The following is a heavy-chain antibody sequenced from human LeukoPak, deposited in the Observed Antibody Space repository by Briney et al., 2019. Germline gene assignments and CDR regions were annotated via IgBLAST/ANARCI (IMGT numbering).Heavy chain of an antibody. Sequence: GGSLRLSCAASGFTFNNYAMNWVREAPGKGLEWVAVITSDGSTNYYAESVKGRFSIFRDNSKNTLYLEMNNLRADDTAVYYCVRGGRHVFWSGYFDYWGQGMLVTVSS. V-gene: IGHV3-30*04. CDR1: GFTFNNYA. CDR3: VRGGRHVFWSGYFDY. D-gene: IGHD3-3*01. J-gene: IGHJ4*02. CDR2: ITSDGSTN.